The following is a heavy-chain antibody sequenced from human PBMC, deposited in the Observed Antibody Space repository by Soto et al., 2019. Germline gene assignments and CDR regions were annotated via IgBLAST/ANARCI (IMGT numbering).Heavy chain of an antibody. D-gene: IGHD2-2*01. V-gene: IGHV3-23*01. Sequence: EVQVLESGGGLVQPGGSLRLSCAASGFNFGSFAMSWVRQAPGKGLEFVSTISGSGGTTDYADSVKGRFTVSRDNSKNTLYLQMNSLRAEDTAVYYCAKDGYSITRSTPLDYWGQGTLVTVSS. J-gene: IGHJ4*02. CDR2: ISGSGGTT. CDR1: GFNFGSFA. CDR3: AKDGYSITRSTPLDY.